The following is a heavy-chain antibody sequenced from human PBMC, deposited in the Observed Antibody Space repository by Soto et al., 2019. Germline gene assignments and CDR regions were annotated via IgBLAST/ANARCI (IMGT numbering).Heavy chain of an antibody. CDR3: ARSRMGALELDNWADY. J-gene: IGHJ4*02. Sequence: EVQLVESGGGLVKPGGSLRLSCAASGFTFSSYSMNWVRQAPGKGLEWVSSISSSSSYIYYADSVKGRFTISRDNAKNSLYLQMNSLRAEDTAVYYCARSRMGALELDNWADYWGQGTLVTVSS. CDR1: GFTFSSYS. CDR2: ISSSSSYI. V-gene: IGHV3-21*01. D-gene: IGHD1-7*01.